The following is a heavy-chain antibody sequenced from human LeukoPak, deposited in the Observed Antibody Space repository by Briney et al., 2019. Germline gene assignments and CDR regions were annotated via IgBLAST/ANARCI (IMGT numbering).Heavy chain of an antibody. V-gene: IGHV4-59*01. CDR3: ARDTGYSYGYSYDYYYGMDV. Sequence: SETLSLTCTVSGGFISSYYWSWIRQPPGKGLEWIGYIYYSGSTNYNPSLKSRVTISVDTSKNQFSLKLSSVTAADTAVYYCARDTGYSYGYSYDYYYGMDVWGQGTTVTVSS. CDR1: GGFISSYY. CDR2: IYYSGST. D-gene: IGHD5-18*01. J-gene: IGHJ6*02.